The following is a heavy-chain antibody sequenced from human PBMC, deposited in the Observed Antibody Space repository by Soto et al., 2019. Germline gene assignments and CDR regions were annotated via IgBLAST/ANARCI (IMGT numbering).Heavy chain of an antibody. D-gene: IGHD5-18*01. J-gene: IGHJ4*02. V-gene: IGHV4-31*03. CDR3: ASGLQLWESFDY. Sequence: SETLSLTCTVSGGSISSGGYYWSWIRQHPGKGLEWIGYIYYSGSTYYNPSLKSRVTISVDTSKNQFSLKLSSVTAADTAVYYCASGLQLWESFDYWGQGTLVTVSS. CDR1: GGSISSGGYY. CDR2: IYYSGST.